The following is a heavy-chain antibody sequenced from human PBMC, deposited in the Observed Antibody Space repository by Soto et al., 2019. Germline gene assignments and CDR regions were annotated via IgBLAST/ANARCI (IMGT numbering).Heavy chain of an antibody. CDR2: SYYSGST. V-gene: IGHV4-31*03. D-gene: IGHD6-6*01. CDR3: ASDAVSPPREYSSSPRGFDP. CDR1: GGSICRGGYY. J-gene: IGHJ5*02. Sequence: PSETLSLTCTVSGGSICRGGYYWSWIRQHPGKGLEWIGYSYYSGSTYYNPSLKSRVTISVDTSKNQFSLKLSSVTAADTAVDYCASDAVSPPREYSSSPRGFDPWGQGTLVTVSS.